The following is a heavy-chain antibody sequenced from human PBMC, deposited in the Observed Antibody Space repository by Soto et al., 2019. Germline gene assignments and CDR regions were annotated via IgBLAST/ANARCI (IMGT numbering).Heavy chain of an antibody. Sequence: EVQLVESGGGLVQPGGSLRLSCAASGFTFSSYSMNWVRQAPGKGLEWVSYISSSSSTIYYADSVKGRFTISRDNAKNSLYLQMHSLRAEDTAVYYCARDQIRGSYSPDYWGQGTLVTVSS. V-gene: IGHV3-48*01. CDR3: ARDQIRGSYSPDY. J-gene: IGHJ4*02. D-gene: IGHD1-26*01. CDR2: ISSSSSTI. CDR1: GFTFSSYS.